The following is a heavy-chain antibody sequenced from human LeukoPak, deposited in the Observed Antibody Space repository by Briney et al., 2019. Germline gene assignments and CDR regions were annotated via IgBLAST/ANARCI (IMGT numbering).Heavy chain of an antibody. CDR3: AKDGAV. J-gene: IGHJ4*02. CDR1: GVTFSGHA. D-gene: IGHD3-10*01. V-gene: IGHV3-23*01. CDR2: IRGSDDRT. Sequence: GGSPRHSFAAPGVTFSGHAMGLGRPAPGKGLEWVSAIRGSDDRTYYADSVKGRFTISRDNSKNTLYLQMNSLRAEDTSVYYCAKDGAVWGQGTLVTVSS.